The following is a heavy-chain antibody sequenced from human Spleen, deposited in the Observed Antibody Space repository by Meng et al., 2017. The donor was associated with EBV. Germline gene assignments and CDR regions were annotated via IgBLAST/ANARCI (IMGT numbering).Heavy chain of an antibody. J-gene: IGHJ4*02. CDR3: AHSVIVAGLRAEYFDY. Sequence: QTALMESCTTLVQPTQTLTLTCTFSGVSLSTSEVGVGWIRQPPGKALEWLAFIYWDDDKRYSPSLKSRLTIAKDTSKNQVVLTMTNMDPVDTATFYCAHSVIVAGLRAEYFDYWGQGTLVTVSS. V-gene: IGHV2-5*02. CDR1: GVSLSTSEVG. CDR2: IYWDDDK. D-gene: IGHD6-19*01.